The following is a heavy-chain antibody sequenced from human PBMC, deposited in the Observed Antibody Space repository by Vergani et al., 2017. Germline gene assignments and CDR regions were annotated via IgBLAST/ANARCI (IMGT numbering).Heavy chain of an antibody. V-gene: IGHV1-69*04. D-gene: IGHD6-13*01. Sequence: QVQLVQSGAEVKKPGSSVKVSCKASGGTFSSYAISWVRQAPGQGLEWMGRIIPILGIANYAQKFQGRVTITADKSTSTAYMELSSLRSEDTAVYYCARCIAAAHICSEYFQHWGQGTLVTVSS. CDR3: ARCIAAAHICSEYFQH. J-gene: IGHJ1*01. CDR2: IIPILGIA. CDR1: GGTFSSYA.